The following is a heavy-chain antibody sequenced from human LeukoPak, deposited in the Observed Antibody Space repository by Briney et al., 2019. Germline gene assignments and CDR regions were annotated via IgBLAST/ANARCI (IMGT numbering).Heavy chain of an antibody. J-gene: IGHJ3*02. V-gene: IGHV3-21*04. D-gene: IGHD3-3*01. Sequence: GGSLRLSCAASGFNFNTYTMNWVRQAPGKGLEWVSSISSDSSYIYYADAVHGRFTVSRDNAKYSLYLQMNSLRAEDTAVYYCAKIFGVVISRKGAFDIWGQGTMVTVSS. CDR1: GFNFNTYT. CDR3: AKIFGVVISRKGAFDI. CDR2: ISSDSSYI.